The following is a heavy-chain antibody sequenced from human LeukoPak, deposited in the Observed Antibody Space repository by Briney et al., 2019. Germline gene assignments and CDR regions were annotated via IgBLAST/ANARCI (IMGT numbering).Heavy chain of an antibody. V-gene: IGHV4-39*07. CDR3: ARDQVQQLVPPDAFDI. Sequence: SETLSLTCTVSGGSISSSSYYWGWIRQPPGKGLEWIGSIYYSGSTYYNPSLKSRVTISVDTSKNQFSLKLSSVTAADTAVYYCARDQVQQLVPPDAFDIWGQGTMVTVSS. D-gene: IGHD6-13*01. J-gene: IGHJ3*02. CDR2: IYYSGST. CDR1: GGSISSSSYY.